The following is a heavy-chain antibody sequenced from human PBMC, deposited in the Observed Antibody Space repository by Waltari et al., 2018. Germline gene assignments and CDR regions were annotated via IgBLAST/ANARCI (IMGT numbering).Heavy chain of an antibody. Sequence: QVQLVQSGAEVKKPGSSVKVSCKASGGTFSSYAISWVRQAPGQGLEWMGGIIPIFGTANYAQKFQGRVTITADKSTSTAYMELSSLRSEDTAVYYCARGNPAAGYYEDRRYFDLWGRGTLVTVSS. D-gene: IGHD3-9*01. CDR1: GGTFSSYA. CDR3: ARGNPAAGYYEDRRYFDL. V-gene: IGHV1-69*14. J-gene: IGHJ2*01. CDR2: IIPIFGTA.